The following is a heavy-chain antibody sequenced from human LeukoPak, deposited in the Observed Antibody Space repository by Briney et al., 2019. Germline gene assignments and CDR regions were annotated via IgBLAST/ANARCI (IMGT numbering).Heavy chain of an antibody. J-gene: IGHJ6*03. CDR1: GFTFSSYS. V-gene: IGHV3-21*01. CDR2: ISSSSSYI. Sequence: GGSLRLSCAASGFTFSSYSMNWVRQAPGKGLEWVSSISSSSSYIYYVDSVKGRFTISSDNSKNTLYLQMNSLRAEDTAAYYCARDSGIVVVPAHMDVWGKGTTVTVSS. D-gene: IGHD2-2*01. CDR3: ARDSGIVVVPAHMDV.